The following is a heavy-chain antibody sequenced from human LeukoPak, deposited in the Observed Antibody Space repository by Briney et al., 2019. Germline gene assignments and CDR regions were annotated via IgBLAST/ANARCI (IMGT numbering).Heavy chain of an antibody. V-gene: IGHV4-39*07. D-gene: IGHD4-17*01. CDR1: GGSISSNTYY. CDR3: AREGPTVTPLPYFDY. J-gene: IGHJ4*02. Sequence: SETLSLTCTVSGGSISSNTYYWGWIRQPPGKGLEWIGSIYYSGSTYYNPSLKSRVTMSVDTSKNQFSLKLSSVTAADTAVYYCAREGPTVTPLPYFDYWGQGTLVTVSS. CDR2: IYYSGST.